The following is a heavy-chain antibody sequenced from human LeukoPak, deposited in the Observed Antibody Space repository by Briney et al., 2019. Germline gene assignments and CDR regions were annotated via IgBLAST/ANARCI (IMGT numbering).Heavy chain of an antibody. CDR3: ARAAYCGGDCYLFDY. Sequence: SETLSLTCTVSSDSIYSSNYYWGWPRHPPGKGLEWFGSIYYSGSTYYNSSLKSRVTISVDTSKNQFSLKLSSLTAADTAVYYCARAAYCGGDCYLFDYWGQGTLVTVFS. J-gene: IGHJ4*02. D-gene: IGHD2-21*02. CDR1: SDSIYSSNYY. V-gene: IGHV4-39*01. CDR2: IYYSGST.